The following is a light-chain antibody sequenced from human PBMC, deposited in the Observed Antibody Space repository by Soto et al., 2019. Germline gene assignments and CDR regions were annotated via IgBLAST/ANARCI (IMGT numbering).Light chain of an antibody. CDR3: QQYGSSVTWT. CDR1: QSVSSNY. CDR2: GAS. Sequence: LTQSPGTLSLSPGERATPSCRASQSVSSNYLAWYQQKLGQAPRLLIYGASSRATGISDRFSCSGSGTDFTLTISRLEPEVFAVYYCQQYGSSVTWTFGQGTKVEIK. J-gene: IGKJ1*01. V-gene: IGKV3-20*01.